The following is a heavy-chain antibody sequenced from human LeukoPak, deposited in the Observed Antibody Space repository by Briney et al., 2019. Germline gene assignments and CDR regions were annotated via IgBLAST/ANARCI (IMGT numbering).Heavy chain of an antibody. D-gene: IGHD5-18*01. CDR1: GGSLSSYY. J-gene: IGHJ3*02. Sequence: SETLSLTCTVSGGSLSSYYWSWIRQPPGKGLEWIGYIYTSGSTNYNPSLKSRVTISVDTSKNQFSLKLSSVTAADTAVYYCATSDPLWHDAFDIWGQGTMVTASS. V-gene: IGHV4-4*09. CDR3: ATSDPLWHDAFDI. CDR2: IYTSGST.